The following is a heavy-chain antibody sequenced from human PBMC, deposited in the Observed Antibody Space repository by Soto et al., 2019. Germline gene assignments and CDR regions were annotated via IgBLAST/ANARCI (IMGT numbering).Heavy chain of an antibody. CDR2: IIPIFGTA. V-gene: IGHV1-69*01. Sequence: QVQLVQSGAEVKKPGSSVKSSCKASGGTFSSYAINWVRQAPGQGLEWMGGIIPIFGTANYAQKFQGRVTITADESTSTADMELSRLRSEDTAVYYCARGVRYSSSWSDWFDPWGQGTLVTVSS. J-gene: IGHJ5*02. D-gene: IGHD6-13*01. CDR1: GGTFSSYA. CDR3: ARGVRYSSSWSDWFDP.